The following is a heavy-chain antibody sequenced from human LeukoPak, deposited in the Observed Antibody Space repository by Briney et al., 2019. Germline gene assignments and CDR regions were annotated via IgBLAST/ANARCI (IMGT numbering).Heavy chain of an antibody. D-gene: IGHD2-8*01. Sequence: GGSLRLSCAASGFTFSSYWMSWVRQAPGKGPEWVANIKVDGSEIYYVDSVKGRFTISRDNAKNSLYLQMNSLRAEDTAVYYCTRGRQGPRLYEMDIWGQGTTVTVSS. J-gene: IGHJ6*02. CDR3: TRGRQGPRLYEMDI. CDR1: GFTFSSYW. V-gene: IGHV3-7*01. CDR2: IKVDGSEI.